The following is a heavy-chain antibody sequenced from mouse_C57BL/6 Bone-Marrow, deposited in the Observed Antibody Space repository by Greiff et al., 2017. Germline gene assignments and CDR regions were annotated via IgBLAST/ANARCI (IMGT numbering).Heavy chain of an antibody. CDR1: GFTFSSYT. CDR2: ISGGGGNT. CDR3: GRRYYFDY. Sequence: EVKLVESGGGLVKPGGSLKLSCSASGFTFSSYTMSWVRQTPEKRLEWVATISGGGGNTYYPDSVKGRFTISRDNAKNTLYLQMSSLRSEDTALYYCGRRYYFDYWGQGTTLTVSS. V-gene: IGHV5-9*01. J-gene: IGHJ2*01.